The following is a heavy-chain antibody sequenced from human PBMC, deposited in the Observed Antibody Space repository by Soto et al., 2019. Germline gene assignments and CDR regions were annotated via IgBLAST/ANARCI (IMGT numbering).Heavy chain of an antibody. D-gene: IGHD2-15*01. Sequence: EVQLVESGGGLVKPGGSLRLSCAASGFTFSSYSMNWVRQAPGKGLEWVSTISSRNNDMYYVDSVKGRFTISRDNARNSVYLQMNSLRADDPNVYYCESDVNGGFCSAWSQGTLVTISS. CDR1: GFTFSSYS. CDR3: ESDVNGGFCSA. J-gene: IGHJ5*02. V-gene: IGHV3-21*04. CDR2: ISSRNNDM.